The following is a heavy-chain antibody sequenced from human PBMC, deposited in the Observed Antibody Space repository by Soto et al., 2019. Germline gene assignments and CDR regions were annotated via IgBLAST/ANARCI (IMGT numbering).Heavy chain of an antibody. CDR2: ISWNSGSI. V-gene: IGHV3-9*01. J-gene: IGHJ3*02. CDR1: GFTFDDYA. CDR3: AKDLQYQLLNLAPYDAFDI. Sequence: GGSLRLSCAASGFTFDDYAMHWVRQAPGKGLEWVSGISWNSGSIGYADSVKGRFTISRDNAKNSLYLQMNSLRAEDTALYYCAKDLQYQLLNLAPYDAFDIWGQGTMVTVSS. D-gene: IGHD2-2*01.